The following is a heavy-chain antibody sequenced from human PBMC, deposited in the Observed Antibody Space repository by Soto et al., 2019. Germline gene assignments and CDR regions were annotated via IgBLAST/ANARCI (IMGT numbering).Heavy chain of an antibody. V-gene: IGHV4-31*01. CDR2: IYYSGST. Sequence: SEPLSLTCSVSGDSISSGGYYWTWIRQHPGKGLAWIGYIYYSGSTYYNPSVKSQFTVSVDWSNNQFSLTLASVPAADGAVYYCPGENPLISLGHPRGGGFDPGGQGPLVTFSS. J-gene: IGHJ5*02. D-gene: IGHD3-16*01. CDR3: PGENPLISLGHPRGGGFDP. CDR1: GDSISSGGYY.